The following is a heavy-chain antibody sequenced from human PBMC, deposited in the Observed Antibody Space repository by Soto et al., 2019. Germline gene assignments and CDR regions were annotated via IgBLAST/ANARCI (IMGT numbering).Heavy chain of an antibody. Sequence: SDTLSLTCTVSGNAITYSAYYWGAIRQPPGKGLEWIGTVFYSGDTSYNSSLRSRATISVATSKNQLSLSLTSVSAADTAVYYCARRSYGSGYSMHFDSWGQGSLVTVS. CDR2: VFYSGDT. CDR3: ARRSYGSGYSMHFDS. J-gene: IGHJ4*02. CDR1: GNAITYSAYY. V-gene: IGHV4-39*01. D-gene: IGHD3-10*01.